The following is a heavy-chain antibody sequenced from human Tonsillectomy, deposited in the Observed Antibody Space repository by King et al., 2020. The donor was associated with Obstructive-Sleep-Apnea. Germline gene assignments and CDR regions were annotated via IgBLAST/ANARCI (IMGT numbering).Heavy chain of an antibody. V-gene: IGHV3-30-3*01. CDR1: GFTFSSYA. CDR2: IAYDTGTNK. Sequence: VQLVESGGDVVQPGRSLRLSCAGSGFTFSSYAIHWVRQAPGTGLGWVAGIAYDTGTNKLYTDSVKGRFTISRDNSKNTMYLHMNSLRAEDTAVYFCASGSGYYYFEYWGQGTLVTVSS. D-gene: IGHD3-22*01. J-gene: IGHJ4*02. CDR3: ASGSGYYYFEY.